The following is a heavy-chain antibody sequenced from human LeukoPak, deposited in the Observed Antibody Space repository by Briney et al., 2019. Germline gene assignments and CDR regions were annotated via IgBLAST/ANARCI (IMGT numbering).Heavy chain of an antibody. J-gene: IGHJ5*02. CDR2: MNPNSGNT. Sequence: ASVKVSCKASGYTFTSYDINWMRQATGQGLEWMGWMNPNSGNTGYAQKFQGRVTMTRNTSISTAYMELSSLRSEDTAVYYCARGPVVRGVIIRNWFDPWGQGTLVTVSS. D-gene: IGHD3-10*01. CDR1: GYTFTSYD. V-gene: IGHV1-8*01. CDR3: ARGPVVRGVIIRNWFDP.